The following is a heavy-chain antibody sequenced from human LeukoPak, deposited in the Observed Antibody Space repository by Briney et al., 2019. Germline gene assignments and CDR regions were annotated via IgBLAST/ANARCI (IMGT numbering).Heavy chain of an antibody. CDR3: AKDIFPWELHMVLDI. V-gene: IGHV3-9*01. CDR2: ISWNSGSI. D-gene: IGHD1-26*01. CDR1: GCTFDDYA. Sequence: SLRLSCAASGCTFDDYAWHWVRQAPGKGLEWVSGISWNSGSIGYADSVKGRFNISRDNAKISLYLQMNSLRAEATDLYYCAKDIFPWELHMVLDIWGQGTMVTVSS. J-gene: IGHJ3*02.